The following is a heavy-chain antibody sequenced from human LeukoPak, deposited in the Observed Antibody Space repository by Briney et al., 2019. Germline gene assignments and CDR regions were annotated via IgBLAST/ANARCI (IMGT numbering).Heavy chain of an antibody. D-gene: IGHD4-17*01. CDR3: ARDTAVTTGYWFDP. Sequence: PSETLSLTCTVSGGSISSHYWSWIRQPPGKGLEWIGYIYYSGSTYYNPSLKSRVTISVDTSKNQFSLKLSSVTAADTAVYYCARDTAVTTGYWFDPWGQGTLVTVSS. CDR1: GGSISSHY. CDR2: IYYSGST. V-gene: IGHV4-59*11. J-gene: IGHJ5*02.